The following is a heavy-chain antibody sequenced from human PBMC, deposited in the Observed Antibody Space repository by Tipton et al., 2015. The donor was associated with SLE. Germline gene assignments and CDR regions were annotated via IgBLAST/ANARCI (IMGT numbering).Heavy chain of an antibody. CDR2: FYSGGST. J-gene: IGHJ6*02. Sequence: GSLRLSCAAFGFTSSNYAMSWVRQAPGKGLEWVSVFYSGGSTDYADSVKGRFTISRDISRNTLYLQLNSLRAEDTAIYYCAKALGVLTRGMDVWGRGTTVTVSS. V-gene: IGHV3-23*03. CDR1: GFTSSNYA. CDR3: AKALGVLTRGMDV. D-gene: IGHD4/OR15-4a*01.